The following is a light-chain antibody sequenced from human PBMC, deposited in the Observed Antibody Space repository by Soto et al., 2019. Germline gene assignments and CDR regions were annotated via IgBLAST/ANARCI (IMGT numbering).Light chain of an antibody. J-gene: IGKJ2*01. CDR1: QNIRGW. CDR2: KAS. Sequence: DIQMTQSPSTLSASVGDRVTITCRASQNIRGWLAWYQQKPGKAPKLLIYKASSLESGVPSRFSGSGSGTEFTLTISSLQPDDGATYYCQQYNSYHTFGQGTKLEIK. CDR3: QQYNSYHT. V-gene: IGKV1-5*03.